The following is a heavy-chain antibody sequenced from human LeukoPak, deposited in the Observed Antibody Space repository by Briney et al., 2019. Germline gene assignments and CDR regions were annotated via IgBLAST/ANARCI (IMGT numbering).Heavy chain of an antibody. CDR3: AKDLSSGWYKSLDY. CDR2: ISYDGSNK. D-gene: IGHD6-19*01. Sequence: QSGGSLRLSCAASGFTFSSYGMHWVRQAPGKGLEWVAVISYDGSNKYYADSVKGRFTISRDNSKNTLYLQMNSLRAEDTAVYYCAKDLSSGWYKSLDYWGQGTLVTVSS. CDR1: GFTFSSYG. J-gene: IGHJ4*02. V-gene: IGHV3-30*18.